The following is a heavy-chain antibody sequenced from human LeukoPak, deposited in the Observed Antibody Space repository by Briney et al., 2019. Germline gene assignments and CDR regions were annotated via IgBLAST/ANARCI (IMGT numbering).Heavy chain of an antibody. CDR2: ISSGSDTI. V-gene: IGHV3-48*02. CDR1: GFTFSSYN. Sequence: GGSVRLSCAASGFTFSSYNMNWARQAPGQGLEWVSYISSGSDTIYYADSVKGRFTISRDNAKNSLYLQMNRLRDEDTAVYYCARAQYCGGDCYWSFDNWGQRTMVADSS. CDR3: ARAQYCGGDCYWSFDN. J-gene: IGHJ4*02. D-gene: IGHD2-21*02.